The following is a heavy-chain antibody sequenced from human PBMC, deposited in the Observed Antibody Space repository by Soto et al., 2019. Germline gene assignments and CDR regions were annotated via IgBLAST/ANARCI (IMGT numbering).Heavy chain of an antibody. V-gene: IGHV2-70*12. D-gene: IGHD5-12*01. CDR1: GFSLSTSGIC. J-gene: IGHJ4*02. Sequence: GSGPTLVNPTQTLTLTCTFSGFSLSTSGICVSWIRQPPGKALEWLARIDWDDDKYYSTSLKTRLTISKDTSKNQVVLTMTNMEPVDTATYYCSLRRARGYSGYDSDDYFDYWGQGTLVTVSS. CDR3: SLRRARGYSGYDSDDYFDY. CDR2: IDWDDDK.